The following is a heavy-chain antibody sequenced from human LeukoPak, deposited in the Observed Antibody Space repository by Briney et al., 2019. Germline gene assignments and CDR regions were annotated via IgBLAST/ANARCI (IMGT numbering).Heavy chain of an antibody. Sequence: PSETLSLTCTVSGGSISSYYWSWVRQPPGKGLEWIGYIYYSGSTNYNPSLKSRVTISVDTSKNQFSLKLSSVTAADTAVYYYAREGGQRSSWYDYWGQGTLVTVSS. D-gene: IGHD6-13*01. CDR3: AREGGQRSSWYDY. CDR1: GGSISSYY. V-gene: IGHV4-59*01. CDR2: IYYSGST. J-gene: IGHJ4*02.